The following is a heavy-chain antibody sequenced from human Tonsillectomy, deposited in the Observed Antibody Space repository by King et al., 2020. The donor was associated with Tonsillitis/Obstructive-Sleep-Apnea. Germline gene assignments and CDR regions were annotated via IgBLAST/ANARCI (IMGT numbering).Heavy chain of an antibody. Sequence: DQLVQSGAEVKQTGASVKVSCTASGYTFTRYSIHWVCQAPRQRPEWRGWINGGSGDTKFSQKFRGRITLTRDTSASTAYMELSSLKSEDTAVYYCARDEDFWGQGTLVTVSS. CDR2: INGGSGDT. CDR1: GYTFTRYS. V-gene: IGHV1-3*01. CDR3: ARDEDF. J-gene: IGHJ4*02.